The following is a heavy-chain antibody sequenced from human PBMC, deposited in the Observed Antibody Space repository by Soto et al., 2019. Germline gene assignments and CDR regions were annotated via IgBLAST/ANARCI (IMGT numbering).Heavy chain of an antibody. CDR3: AKVRVNYDFWSGYRRTHFDY. V-gene: IGHV3-23*01. CDR2: ISGSGGST. CDR1: GVTFSSYA. D-gene: IGHD3-3*01. Sequence: PGGSLRLSCAASGVTFSSYAMSWVRQAPGKGLEWVSAISGSGGSTYYADSVKGRFTISRDNSKNTLYLQMNSLRAEDTAVYYCAKVRVNYDFWSGYRRTHFDYWGQGTLVTVPS. J-gene: IGHJ4*02.